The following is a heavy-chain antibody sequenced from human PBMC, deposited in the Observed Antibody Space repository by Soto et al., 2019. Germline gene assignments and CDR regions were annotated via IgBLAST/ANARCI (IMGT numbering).Heavy chain of an antibody. V-gene: IGHV4-34*01. CDR1: GGSFSGCY. CDR3: ARGYGSGSYYNLYYYYGMDV. J-gene: IGHJ6*02. D-gene: IGHD3-10*01. Sequence: SETLSLTCAVYGGSFSGCYWSWIRQPPGKGLEWIGEINHSGSTNYNPSLKSRVTISVDTSKNQFSLKLSSVTAADTAVYYCARGYGSGSYYNLYYYYGMDVWGQGTTVTVS. CDR2: INHSGST.